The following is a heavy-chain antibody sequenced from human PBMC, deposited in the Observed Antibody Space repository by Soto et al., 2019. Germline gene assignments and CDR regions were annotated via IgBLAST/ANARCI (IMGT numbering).Heavy chain of an antibody. CDR3: ATTASMTIRDGFDH. CDR1: GFTFSSYA. V-gene: IGHV3-23*01. J-gene: IGHJ4*02. CDR2: ISGSGSNP. Sequence: EVQVLESGGGLVHPGGSLRLSCAASGFTFSSYAMSWVRQAPGQGLEWVSAISGSGSNPYYADSVKGRFTISRDNSKNTLYRQRNSLRAEDTALYYCATTASMTIRDGFDHWGQGTLVTVSS. D-gene: IGHD4-17*01.